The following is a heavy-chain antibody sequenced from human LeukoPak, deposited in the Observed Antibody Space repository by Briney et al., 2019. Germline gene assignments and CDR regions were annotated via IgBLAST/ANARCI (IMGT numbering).Heavy chain of an antibody. CDR3: ARVRGYSYALDAFDI. CDR2: INPNSGGT. Sequence: ASVKVSCKASGYTFTGYYMHWVRQAPGQGLEWMGWINPNSGGTNYAQKFQGRVTVTRDTSISTAYMELSRLRSDDTAVYYCARVRGYSYALDAFDIWGQGTMVTVSS. V-gene: IGHV1-2*02. D-gene: IGHD5-18*01. CDR1: GYTFTGYY. J-gene: IGHJ3*02.